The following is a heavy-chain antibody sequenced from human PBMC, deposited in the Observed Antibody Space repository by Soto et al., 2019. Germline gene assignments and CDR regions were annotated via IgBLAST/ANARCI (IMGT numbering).Heavy chain of an antibody. V-gene: IGHV1-18*01. CDR3: ARAPKYYYDSSGYFS. Sequence: SVKVSCKASGYTFTSYGISWVRQAPGQGLEWMGWISAYNGNTNYAQKLQGRVTMTTDTSTSTAYMELRSLRSDDTAVYYCARAPKYYYDSSGYFSWGQGTLVTVSS. CDR1: GYTFTSYG. D-gene: IGHD3-22*01. J-gene: IGHJ5*02. CDR2: ISAYNGNT.